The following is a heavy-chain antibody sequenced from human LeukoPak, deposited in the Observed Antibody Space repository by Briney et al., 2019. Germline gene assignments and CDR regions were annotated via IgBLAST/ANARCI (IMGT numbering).Heavy chain of an antibody. CDR2: IRYDGSNK. D-gene: IGHD6-19*01. CDR1: GFTFSSYG. Sequence: PGGSLRLSCAASGFTFSSYGMHWVRQAPGKGLEWVAFIRYDGSNKYYADSVKGRFTISRDNSKNTLYLQMNSLRAEDTAVYYCARDRLSGWLDYYYYYMDVWGKGTTVTVSS. J-gene: IGHJ6*03. V-gene: IGHV3-30*02. CDR3: ARDRLSGWLDYYYYYMDV.